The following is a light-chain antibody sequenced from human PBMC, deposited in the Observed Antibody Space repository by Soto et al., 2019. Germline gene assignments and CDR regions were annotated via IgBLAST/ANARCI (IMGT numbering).Light chain of an antibody. CDR3: ATWDRSLSAGV. V-gene: IGLV1-51*01. CDR2: DND. J-gene: IGLJ2*01. CDR1: SSNIGNNY. Sequence: QAVVTQPPSVSAAPGQKGTISCSGSSSNIGNNYVSWYQQFPEAAPKLLFYDNDKRPSGIPDRFSGSKSGTSVTLGITGVQTGDEAEYYCATWDRSLSAGVFGGGTKVTVL.